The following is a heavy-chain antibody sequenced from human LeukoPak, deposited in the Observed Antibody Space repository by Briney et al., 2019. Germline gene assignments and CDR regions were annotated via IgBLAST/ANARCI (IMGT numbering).Heavy chain of an antibody. CDR3: AREMATRGAFDI. J-gene: IGHJ3*02. CDR2: ISSSSSSI. V-gene: IGHV3-48*01. CDR1: GFTFSSYA. Sequence: GGSLRLSCAASGFTFSSYAMNWVRQAPGKGLEWVSYISSSSSSIYYADPVKGRFTISRDNAKNSLYLQMNSLRAEDTAVYYCAREMATRGAFDIWGQGTMVTVSS. D-gene: IGHD5-24*01.